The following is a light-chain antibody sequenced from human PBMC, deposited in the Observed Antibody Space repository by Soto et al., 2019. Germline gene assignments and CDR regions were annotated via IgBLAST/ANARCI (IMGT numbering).Light chain of an antibody. CDR3: SYTSSSTVV. J-gene: IGLJ2*01. V-gene: IGLV2-14*01. Sequence: QSVLTQPASVSGSPGQSITISCTGTSSDDGGYNYVSWYQQHPGKAPKLMIYEVSNRPSGVSNRFSGSKSGNTASLTISGVQAEDEADYYCSYTSSSTVVFGGGTKVTVL. CDR2: EVS. CDR1: SSDDGGYNY.